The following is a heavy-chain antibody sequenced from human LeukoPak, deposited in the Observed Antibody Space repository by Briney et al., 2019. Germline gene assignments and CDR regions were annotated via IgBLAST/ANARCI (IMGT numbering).Heavy chain of an antibody. CDR3: ARGRGYSYGRGYYFDY. Sequence: SETLSLTCTVSGGSISSYYWSWIRQPPGKGLEWIGYIYYSGSTNYNPSLKSRVTIPVDTSKNQFSLKLSSVTAADTAVYYCARGRGYSYGRGYYFDYWGQGTLVTVSS. CDR1: GGSISSYY. V-gene: IGHV4-59*01. CDR2: IYYSGST. J-gene: IGHJ4*02. D-gene: IGHD5-18*01.